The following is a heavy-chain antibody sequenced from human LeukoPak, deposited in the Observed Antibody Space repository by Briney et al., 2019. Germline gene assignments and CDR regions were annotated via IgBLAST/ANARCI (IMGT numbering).Heavy chain of an antibody. CDR2: INHSGST. J-gene: IGHJ4*02. D-gene: IGHD1-7*01. CDR1: GGSFSGYY. Sequence: SETLSLTCAVYGGSFSGYYWSWIRQPPGKGLEWIGEINHSGSTYYNPSLKSRVTISVDTSKNQFSLKLSSVTAADTAVYYCARRPSYNWNYYFDYWGQGTLVTVSS. V-gene: IGHV4-34*01. CDR3: ARRPSYNWNYYFDY.